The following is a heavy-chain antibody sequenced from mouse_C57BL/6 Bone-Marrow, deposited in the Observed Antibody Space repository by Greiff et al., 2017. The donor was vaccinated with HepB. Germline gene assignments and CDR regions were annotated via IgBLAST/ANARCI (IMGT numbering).Heavy chain of an antibody. J-gene: IGHJ3*01. CDR1: GYTFTDYE. Sequence: QVQLQQSGAELVRPGASVTLSCKASGYTFTDYEMHWVKQTPVHGLEWIGAIDPETGGTAYNQKFKGKAILTAYKSSSTAYMELRSLTSEDSAVYYCTRSYYGSSFSYWGQGTLVTVSA. CDR2: IDPETGGT. CDR3: TRSYYGSSFSY. V-gene: IGHV1-15*01. D-gene: IGHD1-1*01.